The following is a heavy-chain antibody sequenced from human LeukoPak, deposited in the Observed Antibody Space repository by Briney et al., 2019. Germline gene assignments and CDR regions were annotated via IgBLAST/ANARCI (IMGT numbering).Heavy chain of an antibody. Sequence: SETLSLTCTVSGYSISSGYYWGWIRQPPGKGLEWIGSIYHSGSTYYNPSLKSRVTISVDTSKNQFSLKLSSVTAADTAVYYCARDTFWSPYYETRGYLDYFDYWGPGTLVTVSS. CDR3: ARDTFWSPYYETRGYLDYFDY. J-gene: IGHJ4*02. CDR2: IYHSGST. V-gene: IGHV4-38-2*02. D-gene: IGHD3-22*01. CDR1: GYSISSGYY.